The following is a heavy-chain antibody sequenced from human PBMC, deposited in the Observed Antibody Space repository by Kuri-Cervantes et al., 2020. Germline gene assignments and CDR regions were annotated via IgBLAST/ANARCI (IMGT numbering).Heavy chain of an antibody. CDR1: GYTFTSYG. D-gene: IGHD6-13*01. V-gene: IGHV1-18*01. J-gene: IGHJ4*02. Sequence: ASVKVSCKASGYTFTSYGISWVRQAPGQGLEWMGWISAYNGNTNYAQKLQGRVTMTTDTSTSTAYMELRSLRSDDTAVYYCARGRYSSSWYGDGGFDYWGQGTLVTVYS. CDR3: ARGRYSSSWYGDGGFDY. CDR2: ISAYNGNT.